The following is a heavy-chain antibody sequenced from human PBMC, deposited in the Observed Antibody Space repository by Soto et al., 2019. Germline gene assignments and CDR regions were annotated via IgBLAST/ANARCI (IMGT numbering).Heavy chain of an antibody. D-gene: IGHD3-10*01. CDR1: GFTFSSYA. J-gene: IGHJ4*02. V-gene: IGHV3-64*01. CDR2: ISSNGGST. CDR3: ARSMLRGVVFDY. Sequence: PGGSLRLSCAAPGFTFSSYAMYWVRQAPGKGLEYVSGISSNGGSTDYANSVKGRFTISRDNSKNTLSLQMGSLRPEDMAVYYCARSMLRGVVFDYWGQGTLVTVSS.